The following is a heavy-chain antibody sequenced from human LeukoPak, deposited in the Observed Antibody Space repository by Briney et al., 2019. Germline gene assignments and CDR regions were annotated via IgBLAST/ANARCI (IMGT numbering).Heavy chain of an antibody. CDR3: ARNYCSSTSCPGPDYYYYMDV. J-gene: IGHJ6*03. V-gene: IGHV1-69*01. Sequence: SVKVSCKASGGTFSSYAISWVRQAPGRGLEWMGGIIPIFGTANYAQKFQGRVTITADESTSTAYMELSSLRSEDTAVYYCARNYCSSTSCPGPDYYYYMDVWGKGTTVTVSS. CDR1: GGTFSSYA. CDR2: IIPIFGTA. D-gene: IGHD2-2*01.